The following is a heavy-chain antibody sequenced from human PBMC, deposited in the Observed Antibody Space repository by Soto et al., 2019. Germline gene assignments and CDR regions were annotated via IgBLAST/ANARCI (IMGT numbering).Heavy chain of an antibody. CDR2: VYNSGST. CDR1: GGSISSNY. V-gene: IGHV4-59*01. CDR3: ARYRREAVAGYTLDN. Sequence: SETLSLTCTVSGGSISSNYWTWIRQPPGKGLEWIGYVYNSGSTNYNPSLKSRVTISEDTSKSQFTLKVNPMTAADTAVYYCARYRREAVAGYTLDNWGQGILVTVSS. J-gene: IGHJ4*02. D-gene: IGHD6-13*01.